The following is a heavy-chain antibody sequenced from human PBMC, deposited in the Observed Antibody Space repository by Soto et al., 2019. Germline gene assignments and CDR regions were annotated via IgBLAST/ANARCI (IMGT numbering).Heavy chain of an antibody. CDR2: VFSSGIT. D-gene: IGHD6-13*01. Sequence: QVQLRESGPGLVKSSETLSLTCTISHGSLSPHYWSWIRQPAGKGLEWVGRVFSSGITKYNPSLRSRVTLSVETSKNLFSLNLTSVPAADTAIYYCARARANSWYDFDSWGRGVPVTVSS. V-gene: IGHV4-4*07. CDR3: ARARANSWYDFDS. J-gene: IGHJ4*02. CDR1: HGSLSPHY.